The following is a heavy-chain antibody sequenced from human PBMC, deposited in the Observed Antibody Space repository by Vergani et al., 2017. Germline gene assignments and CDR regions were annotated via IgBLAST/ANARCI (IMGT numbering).Heavy chain of an antibody. Sequence: QVQLVQSGAEVKKPGSSVKVSCKASGGTFSSYAISWVRQAPGQGLEWMGGIIPIFGTANYAQKFQGRVTITADESTSTAYMELSSLRSEDTAVYYCARVRRDYYVSSVAEYFQHWGQGTLVTVSS. D-gene: IGHD3-22*01. CDR1: GGTFSSYA. J-gene: IGHJ1*01. V-gene: IGHV1-69*01. CDR3: ARVRRDYYVSSVAEYFQH. CDR2: IIPIFGTA.